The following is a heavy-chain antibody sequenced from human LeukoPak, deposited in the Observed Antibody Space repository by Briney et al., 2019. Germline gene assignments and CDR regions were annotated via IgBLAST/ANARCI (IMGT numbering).Heavy chain of an antibody. J-gene: IGHJ4*02. CDR3: ATHQRQWLVLFDY. Sequence: SETLSLTCTVSGYSISSGYYWAWIRQPPGKGLEWIGSIYHSGSTYYNPSLKSRVTISVDTSKNQFSLKLSSVTAADTAVYYCATHQRQWLVLFDYWGQGTLVTVSS. D-gene: IGHD3-22*01. V-gene: IGHV4-38-2*02. CDR2: IYHSGST. CDR1: GYSISSGYY.